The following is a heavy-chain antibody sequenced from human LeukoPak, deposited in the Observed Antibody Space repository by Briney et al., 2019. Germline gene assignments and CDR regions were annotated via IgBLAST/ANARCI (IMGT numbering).Heavy chain of an antibody. CDR2: INPNSGGT. D-gene: IGHD4-17*01. CDR3: ARRLDYGDYGVYFDY. J-gene: IGHJ4*02. Sequence: ASVKVSCKASGYTFTVYYMHWVRQAPGQGLEWMGWINPNSGGTNYAQKFQGRVTMTRDTSISTAYMELSRLRSDDTAVYYCARRLDYGDYGVYFDYWGQGTLVTVSS. CDR1: GYTFTVYY. V-gene: IGHV1-2*02.